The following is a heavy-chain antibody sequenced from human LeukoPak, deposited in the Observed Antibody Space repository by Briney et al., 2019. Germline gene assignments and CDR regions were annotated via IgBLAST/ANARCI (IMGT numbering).Heavy chain of an antibody. V-gene: IGHV5-51*01. CDR2: IYAGDADT. J-gene: IGHJ4*02. D-gene: IGHD1-7*01. CDR1: GHTFSTDW. Sequence: GDSLKISCKGSGHTFSTDWIAWVRQMPGKGLEWIGVIYAGDADTRYSPSFQGQVTISADKSLNTAYLEWTNLEASDTAMYYCARFRGELMDGFDFWGQGTLVTVSS. CDR3: ARFRGELMDGFDF.